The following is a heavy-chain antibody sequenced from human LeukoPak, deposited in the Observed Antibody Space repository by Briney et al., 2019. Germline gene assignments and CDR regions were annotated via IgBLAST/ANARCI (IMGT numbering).Heavy chain of an antibody. J-gene: IGHJ6*03. V-gene: IGHV4-59*01. CDR1: GGSISGFH. D-gene: IGHD2-2*01. Sequence: PSETLSLTCTVSGGSISGFHWSWIRQPPGKGLEWIGYIYYSGSTDYNPSLNSRVTISLDTSEKQFSLKMSSVTAADTAVYYCARDLSYCSSTSCYGYIDVWGKGTTVTVSS. CDR2: IYYSGST. CDR3: ARDLSYCSSTSCYGYIDV.